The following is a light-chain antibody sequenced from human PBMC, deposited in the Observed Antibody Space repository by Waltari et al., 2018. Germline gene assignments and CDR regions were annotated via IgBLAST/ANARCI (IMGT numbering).Light chain of an antibody. V-gene: IGKV1-27*01. CDR1: QGISDY. CDR3: QKYNSAPNT. J-gene: IGKJ4*01. CDR2: ATS. Sequence: DIQMTQSPYSLSASVGDRVTITCRASQGISDYLAWYQQKPGKIPRLLIYATSTLQSGVSSRFSGSGSGTDFTLTITSLQPEDVANYYCQKYNSAPNTFGGGTKVEIK.